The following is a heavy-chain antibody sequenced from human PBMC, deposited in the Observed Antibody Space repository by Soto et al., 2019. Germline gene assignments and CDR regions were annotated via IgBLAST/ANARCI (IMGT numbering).Heavy chain of an antibody. Sequence: GGSLRLSCAASGFTFSSYWMSWVRQAPGKGLEWVAYISSSSSDIYYVDSVKGRFTISRDNAKNSLYLQMNSLRDEDTAVYYCARGLYYYDSRGYWGYWGQGTLVTVSS. CDR1: GFTFSSYW. CDR3: ARGLYYYDSRGYWGY. D-gene: IGHD3-22*01. V-gene: IGHV3-48*02. J-gene: IGHJ4*02. CDR2: ISSSSSDI.